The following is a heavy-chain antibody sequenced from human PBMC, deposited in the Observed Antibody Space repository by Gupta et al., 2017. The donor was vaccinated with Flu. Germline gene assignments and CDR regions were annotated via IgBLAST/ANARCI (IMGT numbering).Heavy chain of an antibody. D-gene: IGHD3-10*01. CDR2: LDYNGRT. J-gene: IGHJ4*02. V-gene: IGHV4-39*01. CDR3: SSSGSYDVFDT. Sequence: GWVCNSLVKGFEWVLGLDYNGRTYKNPYLNSRVTMSVDPAKKQFSLNLTGVTAEDTAVYYCSSSGSYDVFDTWGQGTLVTVSS.